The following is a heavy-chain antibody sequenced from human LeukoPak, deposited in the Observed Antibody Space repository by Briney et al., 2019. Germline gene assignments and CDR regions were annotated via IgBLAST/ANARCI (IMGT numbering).Heavy chain of an antibody. CDR3: TRVSGRLGGPFDI. Sequence: ASVKVSCKASGYTFTNYYMHWVRQAPGQGLEWMGIINPSGGSTSYAQKFQGRVTMTRDTSTSAVYMELSSLRSEDTAVYYCTRVSGRLGGPFDIWGQGILVTVSS. CDR1: GYTFTNYY. J-gene: IGHJ3*02. D-gene: IGHD3-16*01. CDR2: INPSGGST. V-gene: IGHV1-46*01.